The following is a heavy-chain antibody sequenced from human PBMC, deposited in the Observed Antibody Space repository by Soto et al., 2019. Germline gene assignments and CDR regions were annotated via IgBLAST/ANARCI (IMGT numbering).Heavy chain of an antibody. CDR3: ARTPRRGYGYGMDV. J-gene: IGHJ6*02. CDR2: IIPIFGTA. CDR1: GGTFSSYA. Sequence: ASVKVSCKASGGTFSSYAISWVRQAPGQGLEWMGGIIPIFGTANYAQKFQGRVTITADESTSTAYMELSSLRSEDTAVYYCARTPRRGYGYGMDVWGQGTTVTVSS. V-gene: IGHV1-69*13. D-gene: IGHD3-10*01.